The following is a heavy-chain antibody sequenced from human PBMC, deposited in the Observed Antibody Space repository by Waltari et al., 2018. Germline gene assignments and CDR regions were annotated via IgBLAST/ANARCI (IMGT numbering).Heavy chain of an antibody. D-gene: IGHD5-18*01. CDR1: GYRFTSSW. Sequence: EVQLVQSAAEVKKPGASLKVSCEGYGYRFTSSWSGWVRQMPGKGLEWMGVIFPGDSNTKYSPSFRGQVTISADNSITTAYLQWSSLKASDTAIYFCARQPLHSYGIRHFDYWGQGTPVTVS. J-gene: IGHJ4*02. CDR2: IFPGDSNT. V-gene: IGHV5-51*01. CDR3: ARQPLHSYGIRHFDY.